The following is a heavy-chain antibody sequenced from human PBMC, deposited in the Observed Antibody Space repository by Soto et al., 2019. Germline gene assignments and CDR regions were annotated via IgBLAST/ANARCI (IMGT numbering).Heavy chain of an antibody. CDR2: IDPSDSYT. V-gene: IGHV5-10-1*01. D-gene: IGHD2-2*01. Sequence: GESLKISCKGSGYSFTSYWISWVRQMPGKGLEWMGRIDPSDSYTNYSPSFQGHVTISVDKSISTAYLQWSSLKASDTAVYYCAKEKLSTSCCNWFDPWGQGTLVTVSS. CDR3: AKEKLSTSCCNWFDP. J-gene: IGHJ5*02. CDR1: GYSFTSYW.